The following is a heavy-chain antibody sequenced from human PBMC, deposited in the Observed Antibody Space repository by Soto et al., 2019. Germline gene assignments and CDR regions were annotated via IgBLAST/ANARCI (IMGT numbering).Heavy chain of an antibody. CDR3: ARHSSGWYSHYFDY. V-gene: IGHV1-2*04. CDR1: GYTFTGYY. CDR2: INPNSGGT. J-gene: IGHJ4*02. D-gene: IGHD6-19*01. Sequence: ASVKVSCKASGYTFTGYYMHWVRQAPGQGLEWMGWINPNSGGTNYAQKFQGWVTMNRATSISTAYMELSRLRSDDTAVYYWARHSSGWYSHYFDYWGQGALVTVSS.